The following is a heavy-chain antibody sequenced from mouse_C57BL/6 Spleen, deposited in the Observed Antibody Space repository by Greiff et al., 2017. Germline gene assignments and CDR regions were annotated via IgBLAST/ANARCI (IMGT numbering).Heavy chain of an antibody. Sequence: QVQLQQSGAELARPGASVKLSCKASGYTFTSYGISWVKQRTGQGLEWIGEIYPRSGNTYYNEKFKGQDTLTADKSSSTAYMELRSLTSADSAVYVCERHDGLTGAMDYWGQGTSVTVSS. CDR1: GYTFTSYG. J-gene: IGHJ4*01. D-gene: IGHD1-1*01. CDR3: ERHDGLTGAMDY. CDR2: IYPRSGNT. V-gene: IGHV1-81*01.